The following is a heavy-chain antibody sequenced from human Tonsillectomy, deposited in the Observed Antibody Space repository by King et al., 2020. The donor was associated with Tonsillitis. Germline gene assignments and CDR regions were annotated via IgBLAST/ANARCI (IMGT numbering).Heavy chain of an antibody. Sequence: VQLQESGPGLVKPSDTLSLTCTVSGGSISSYYCSWIRQPPGKGLEWIGYIYYSGSTNNNPSLKSRVTISVDTSKTQFSLKLSSVTAADTAVYYCARAAGRQQFFDYWGQGTLVTVSS. CDR3: ARAAGRQQFFDY. CDR2: IYYSGST. V-gene: IGHV4-59*01. CDR1: GGSISSYY. J-gene: IGHJ4*02. D-gene: IGHD6-13*01.